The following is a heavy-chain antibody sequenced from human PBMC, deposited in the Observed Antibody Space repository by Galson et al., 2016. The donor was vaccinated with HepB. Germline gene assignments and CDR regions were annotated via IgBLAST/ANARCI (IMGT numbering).Heavy chain of an antibody. J-gene: IGHJ6*02. CDR2: ITPFNSNT. CDR3: ASVAWGGAYAMDV. V-gene: IGHV1-45*02. D-gene: IGHD3-10*01. CDR1: GYTLTYRY. Sequence: SVKVSCKASGYTLTYRYLHWVRQAPGQALEWMGWITPFNSNTNYAQKFQDRVTITRDRSMSTAYMELASLRSDDTAMYYCASVAWGGAYAMDVWGQGTTVTVSS.